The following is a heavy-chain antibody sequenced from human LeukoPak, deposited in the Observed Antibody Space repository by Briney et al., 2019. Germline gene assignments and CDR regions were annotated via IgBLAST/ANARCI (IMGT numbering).Heavy chain of an antibody. D-gene: IGHD3-10*01. V-gene: IGHV4-31*03. CDR3: ARDLFRRAGFDP. Sequence: SETLSLTCTVSGGSISSGGYYWSWIRQHPGKGLEWIGYIYYSGSTYYNPSLKSRVTISVDTSKNQFSLKLSSVTAADTAVYYRARDLFRRAGFDPWGQGTLVTVSS. CDR2: IYYSGST. J-gene: IGHJ5*02. CDR1: GGSISSGGYY.